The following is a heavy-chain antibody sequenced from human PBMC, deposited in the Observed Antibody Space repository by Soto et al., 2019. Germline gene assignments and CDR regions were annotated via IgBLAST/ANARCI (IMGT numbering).Heavy chain of an antibody. CDR3: VHRRIYNSNWTEGCFHF. Sequence: QITLRESGPALVNPTQTLTLTCTLSGFSISSSGVAVGWIRQPPGKALEWLAVIYWDDDKRYSPSLRCRLTISKDTSKNQVVLTVTNMDPVDTATYYWVHRRIYNSNWTEGCFHFWGQGTLVTVSS. J-gene: IGHJ4*02. CDR2: IYWDDDK. V-gene: IGHV2-5*02. D-gene: IGHD6-13*01. CDR1: GFSISSSGVA.